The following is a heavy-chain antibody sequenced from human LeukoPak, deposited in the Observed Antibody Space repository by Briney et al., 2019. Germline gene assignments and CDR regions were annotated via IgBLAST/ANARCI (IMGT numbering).Heavy chain of an antibody. J-gene: IGHJ4*02. Sequence: ASVTVSCKASGYTFNSYGITWVRQAPGQGLEWMGWISAYSVNTHYLQKFQGRVTMTRDTSISTAYMELSRLRSDDTAVYYCARVGRQVASFDYWGQGTLVTVSS. CDR2: ISAYSVNT. V-gene: IGHV1-18*01. D-gene: IGHD3-10*01. CDR1: GYTFNSYG. CDR3: ARVGRQVASFDY.